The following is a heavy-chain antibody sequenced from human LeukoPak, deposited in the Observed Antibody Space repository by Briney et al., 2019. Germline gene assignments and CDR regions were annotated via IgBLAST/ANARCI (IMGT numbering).Heavy chain of an antibody. D-gene: IGHD6-25*01. J-gene: IGHJ4*02. CDR1: GGSISSYY. CDR3: ARDRYLVSLAAAALFDY. V-gene: IGHV4-4*07. Sequence: SETLSLTCTVSGGSISSYYWSWIRQPAGKGLEWIGRIYTSGSTNYNPSLKSRVTMSVDTSKNQFSLKLNSVTAADTAVYYCARDRYLVSLAAAALFDYWGQGTLVTVSS. CDR2: IYTSGST.